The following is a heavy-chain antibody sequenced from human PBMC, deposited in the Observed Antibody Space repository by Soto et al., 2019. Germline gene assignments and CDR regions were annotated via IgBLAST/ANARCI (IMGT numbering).Heavy chain of an antibody. CDR1: GFTFSSYA. J-gene: IGHJ6*03. V-gene: IGHV3-23*01. D-gene: IGHD6-19*01. CDR2: ISGSGGST. Sequence: GGSLRLSCAASGFTFSSYAMSWVRQAPGKGLEWVSAISGSGGSTYYADSVKGRFTISRDNSKNTLYLQMNSLRAEDTAVYYCAKNSKSSTLYYYYMDVWGKGTTVTVSS. CDR3: AKNSKSSTLYYYYMDV.